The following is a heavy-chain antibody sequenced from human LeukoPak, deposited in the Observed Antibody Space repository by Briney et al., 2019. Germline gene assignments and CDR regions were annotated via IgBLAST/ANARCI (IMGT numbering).Heavy chain of an antibody. J-gene: IGHJ5*01. V-gene: IGHV4-59*01. D-gene: IGHD3-16*01. CDR2: IHYTGST. CDR1: GGSISTYY. CDR3: ARAGLHTDYDYDS. Sequence: SETLSLTCAVSGGSISTYYWTWIRQPPGKGLEWIGYIHYTGSTNYNPSLKRRVTMSLGTSKNQFSLKLSSVTAADTAVYYCARAGLHTDYDYDSWGQGTLVTVSS.